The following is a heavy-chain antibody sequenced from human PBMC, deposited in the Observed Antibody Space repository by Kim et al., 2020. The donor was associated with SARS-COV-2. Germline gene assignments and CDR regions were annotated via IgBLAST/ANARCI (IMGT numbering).Heavy chain of an antibody. CDR1: GYTFTSYD. V-gene: IGHV1-8*01. D-gene: IGHD6-13*01. CDR3: ARGLPYPSSWYLYYYYYGMDV. CDR2: MNPNSGNT. J-gene: IGHJ6*02. Sequence: ASVKVSCKASGYTFTSYDINWVRQATGQGLEWMGWMNPNSGNTGYAQKFQGRVTMTRNTSISTAYMELSSLRSEDTAVYYCARGLPYPSSWYLYYYYYGMDVWGQGTTVTVSS.